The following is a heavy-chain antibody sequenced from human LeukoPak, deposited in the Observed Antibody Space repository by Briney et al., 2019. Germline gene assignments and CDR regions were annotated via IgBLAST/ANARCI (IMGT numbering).Heavy chain of an antibody. V-gene: IGHV4-39*07. D-gene: IGHD3/OR15-3a*01. Sequence: SETLSLTCTVSGGSISSSSYYWGWIRQPPGKGLEWIGSIYYSGSTNYNPSLKSRVTISVDTSKNQFSLKLSSVTAADTAVYYCARSPGGGLGGIFDYWGQGTLVTVSS. CDR3: ARSPGGGLGGIFDY. J-gene: IGHJ4*02. CDR2: IYYSGST. CDR1: GGSISSSSYY.